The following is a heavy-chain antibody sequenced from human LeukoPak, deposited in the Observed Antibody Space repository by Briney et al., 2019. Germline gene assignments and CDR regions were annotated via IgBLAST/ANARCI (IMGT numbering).Heavy chain of an antibody. D-gene: IGHD2-15*01. CDR2: ICSGGST. Sequence: GGSLRLSCAASGFTVSSNYMSWVRQAPGKGLEWVSVICSGGSTYYADSVKGRFTISRHNSKNTLYLQMNNLRAEDTAVYYCARSGYCSGGSCYPSDAFDIWGQGTMVTVSS. CDR1: GFTVSSNY. CDR3: ARSGYCSGGSCYPSDAFDI. V-gene: IGHV3-53*04. J-gene: IGHJ3*02.